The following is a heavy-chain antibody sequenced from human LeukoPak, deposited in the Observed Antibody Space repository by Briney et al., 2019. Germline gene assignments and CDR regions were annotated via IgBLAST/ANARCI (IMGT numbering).Heavy chain of an antibody. CDR1: GFTFSSYG. Sequence: GGSLRLSCAASGFTFSSYGMHWVRQAPGKGLEWVAFIRYDGSNKYYADSVKGRFTISRDNSKNTLYLQMNSLRAEDTAVYYCAKDDRWYSSGWTVYYFDYWGQGTLVTVSS. CDR2: IRYDGSNK. J-gene: IGHJ4*02. V-gene: IGHV3-30*02. CDR3: AKDDRWYSSGWTVYYFDY. D-gene: IGHD6-19*01.